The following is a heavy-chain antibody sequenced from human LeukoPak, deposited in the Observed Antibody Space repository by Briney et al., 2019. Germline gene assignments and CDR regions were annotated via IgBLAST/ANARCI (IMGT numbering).Heavy chain of an antibody. V-gene: IGHV4-59*01. CDR3: ARKIVAPLYYYYGMDV. Sequence: PSETLSLTCTVSGGSISSYYWSWIRQPPGKGLEWIGYIYYSGSTNYNPSLTSRVTISVDTSKNQFSLKLSSVTAADTAVYYCARKIVAPLYYYYGMDVWGQGTTVTVSS. CDR2: IYYSGST. CDR1: GGSISSYY. J-gene: IGHJ6*02. D-gene: IGHD3-22*01.